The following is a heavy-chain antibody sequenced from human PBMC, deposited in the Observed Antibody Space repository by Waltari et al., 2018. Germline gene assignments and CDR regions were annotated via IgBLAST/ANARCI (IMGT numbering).Heavy chain of an antibody. Sequence: QVQLVESGGGVVQPGRSLRLSCAASGFTFSSYGMHWVRQAPGKGLEWVAVIWYDGSNKYYADSVKGRFTISRDNSKNTLYLQMNSLRAEDTAVYYCARDNTDIVVVPAVWRAAWGGMDVWGQGTTVTVSS. CDR1: GFTFSSYG. CDR3: ARDNTDIVVVPAVWRAAWGGMDV. J-gene: IGHJ6*02. D-gene: IGHD2-2*01. CDR2: IWYDGSNK. V-gene: IGHV3-33*01.